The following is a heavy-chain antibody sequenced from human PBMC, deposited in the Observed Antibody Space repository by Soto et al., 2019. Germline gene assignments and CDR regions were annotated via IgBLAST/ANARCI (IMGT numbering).Heavy chain of an antibody. CDR3: GGGGYGYGYVWFDP. J-gene: IGHJ5*02. V-gene: IGHV4-61*01. CDR2: IYYSGST. CDR1: GGSVSSGSYY. Sequence: PSETLSLTCTVSGGSVSSGSYYWSWIRQPPGKGLEWIGYIYYSGSTNYNPSLKSRVTISVDTSKNQFSLKLSSVTAADTAVYYCGGGGYGYGYVWFDPGGQGTLVTVSS. D-gene: IGHD5-18*01.